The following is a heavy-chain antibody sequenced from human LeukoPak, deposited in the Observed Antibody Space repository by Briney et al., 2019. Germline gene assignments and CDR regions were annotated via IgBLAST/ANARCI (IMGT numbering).Heavy chain of an antibody. CDR3: ARGGSGSYLNWFDP. CDR1: GFTVSSNY. CDR2: IYNGGST. D-gene: IGHD3-10*01. J-gene: IGHJ5*02. Sequence: GSLRLSCAASGFTVSSNYMSWVRQAPGKGLEWVSVIYNGGSTYYADSVKGRFTISRDNSKNTLYLQMNSLRAEDTAVYYCARGGSGSYLNWFDPWGQGTLVTVSS. V-gene: IGHV3-66*01.